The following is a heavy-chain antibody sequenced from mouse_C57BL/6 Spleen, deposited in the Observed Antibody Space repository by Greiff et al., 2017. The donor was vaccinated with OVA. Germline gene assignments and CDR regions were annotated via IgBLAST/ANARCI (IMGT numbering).Heavy chain of an antibody. CDR1: GYTFTDYN. J-gene: IGHJ3*01. V-gene: IGHV1-18*01. CDR3: ARRGDYGSSPAWFAY. CDR2: INPNNGGT. D-gene: IGHD1-1*01. Sequence: VQLKESGPELVKPGASVKIPCKASGYTFTDYNMDWVKQSHGKSLEWIGDINPNNGGTIYNQKFKGKATLTVDKSSSTAYMELRSLTSEDTAVYYCARRGDYGSSPAWFAYWGQGTLVTVSA.